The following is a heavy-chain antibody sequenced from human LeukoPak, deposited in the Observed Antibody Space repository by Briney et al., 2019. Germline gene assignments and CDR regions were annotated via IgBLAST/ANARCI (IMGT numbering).Heavy chain of an antibody. CDR3: AKGAGSYLYYFDY. J-gene: IGHJ4*02. CDR2: IYTSGST. D-gene: IGHD3-10*01. CDR1: GFSVTTNY. Sequence: GGSLRLTCAASGFSVTTNYMSWVRQAPGKGLEWVALIYTSGSTFYADSVKGRFTISRDNSKNTLYLQMNSLRAEDTAVYYCAKGAGSYLYYFDYWGQGTLVTVSS. V-gene: IGHV3-53*01.